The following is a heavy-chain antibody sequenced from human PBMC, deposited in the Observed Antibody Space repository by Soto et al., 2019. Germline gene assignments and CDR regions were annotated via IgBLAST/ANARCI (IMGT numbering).Heavy chain of an antibody. CDR3: ARDGCSGGSCYFLY. J-gene: IGHJ4*02. CDR2: IYYSGST. Sequence: QVQLQESGPGLVKPSQTLSLTCTVSGGFISSGGYYWSWIRQHPGKGLEWIGYIYYSGSTYYNPSLKSRVTISVDTSKNQFSLKLSSVTAADTAVYYCARDGCSGGSCYFLYWGQGTLVTVSS. D-gene: IGHD2-15*01. CDR1: GGFISSGGYY. V-gene: IGHV4-31*03.